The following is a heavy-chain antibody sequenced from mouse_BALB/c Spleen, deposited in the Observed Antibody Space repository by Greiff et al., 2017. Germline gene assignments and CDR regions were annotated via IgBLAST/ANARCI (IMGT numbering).Heavy chain of an antibody. CDR1: GYSITSDYA. Sequence: DVKLVESGPGLVKPSQSLSLTCTVTGYSITSDYAWNWIRQFPGNKLEWMGYISYSGSTSYNPSLKSRISITRDTSKNQFFLQLNSVTTEDTATYYCARVAYWGQGTLVTVSA. V-gene: IGHV3-2*02. J-gene: IGHJ3*01. CDR2: ISYSGST. CDR3: ARVAY.